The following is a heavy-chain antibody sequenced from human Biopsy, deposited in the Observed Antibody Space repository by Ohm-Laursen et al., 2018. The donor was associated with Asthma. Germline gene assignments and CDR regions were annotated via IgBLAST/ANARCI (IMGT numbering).Heavy chain of an antibody. V-gene: IGHV4-31*03. Sequence: PSDTLSLTCTVSGGSISSGGYYWSWIRQHPGKGLEWIGYIYYSGSTYYNPSLKSRVTISVDTSKNQFSLKLSSVTAADTAVYYCARVVGGYCSSTSCYGGYYYGMDVWGQGTTVTVSS. D-gene: IGHD2-2*01. CDR2: IYYSGST. J-gene: IGHJ6*02. CDR3: ARVVGGYCSSTSCYGGYYYGMDV. CDR1: GGSISSGGYY.